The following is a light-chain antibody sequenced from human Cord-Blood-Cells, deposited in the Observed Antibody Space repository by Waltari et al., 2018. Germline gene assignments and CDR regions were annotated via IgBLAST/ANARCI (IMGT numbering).Light chain of an antibody. CDR1: SSDVGGYNY. J-gene: IGLJ2*01. CDR2: DVS. Sequence: QSALTQTASVSGSPGQSITISCTGTSSDVGGYNYVSWYQQHPGKAPKLMIYDVSTRPSGVSNRFSGSKSGNTASLTISGLQAEDEADYYCSSYTSSSTLFGGGTKLTVL. CDR3: SSYTSSSTL. V-gene: IGLV2-14*01.